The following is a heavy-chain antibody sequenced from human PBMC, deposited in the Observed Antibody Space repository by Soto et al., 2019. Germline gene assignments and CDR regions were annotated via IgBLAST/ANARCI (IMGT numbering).Heavy chain of an antibody. CDR1: GYTFTSYD. D-gene: IGHD6-19*01. V-gene: IGHV1-8*01. J-gene: IGHJ6*02. CDR2: MNPNSGNT. CDR3: AREDSSGWSPYYYYYGMDV. Sequence: QVQLVQSGAEVKKPGASVKVSCKASGYTFTSYDINWVRQATGQGLGWMGWMNPNSGNTGYAQKFQGRVTMTRNTSISTAYMELSSLRSEDTAVYYCAREDSSGWSPYYYYYGMDVWGQGTTVTVSS.